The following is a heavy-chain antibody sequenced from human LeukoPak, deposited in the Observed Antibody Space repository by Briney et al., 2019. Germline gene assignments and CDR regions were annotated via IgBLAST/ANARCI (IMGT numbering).Heavy chain of an antibody. CDR2: IYWNGGST. CDR1: GFTFDDYG. V-gene: IGHV3-20*04. CDR3: ARAYYYDSSGFAFDI. D-gene: IGHD3-22*01. J-gene: IGHJ3*02. Sequence: GGSLRLSCAASGFTFDDYGMSWVRQAPGKGLEWVSGIYWNGGSTGYADSVKGRFTISRDNAKNSLYLQMNSLRADDTALYYCARAYYYDSSGFAFDIWGQGTMVTVSS.